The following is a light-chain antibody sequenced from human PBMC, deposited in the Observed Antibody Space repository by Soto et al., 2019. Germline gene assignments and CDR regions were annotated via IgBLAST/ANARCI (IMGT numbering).Light chain of an antibody. Sequence: EVVLTQSPGTLYLSPGERATLSCRASPSVSSRYLTWYQQKPGQAPRLLIYGAFGRATGIPDRFSGSGSGTEFILTITRLEPEDFAVYYCQQYGSSTQVTFGGGTKVEIK. CDR3: QQYGSSTQVT. CDR2: GAF. V-gene: IGKV3-20*01. CDR1: PSVSSRY. J-gene: IGKJ4*01.